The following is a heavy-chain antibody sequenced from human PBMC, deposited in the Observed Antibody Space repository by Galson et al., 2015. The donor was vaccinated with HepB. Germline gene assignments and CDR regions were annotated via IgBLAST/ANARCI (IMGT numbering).Heavy chain of an antibody. CDR2: IYWNDDK. V-gene: IGHV2-5*01. CDR3: AHSSPVGDYDYVWGSYRYTSWFDP. D-gene: IGHD3-16*02. J-gene: IGHJ5*02. Sequence: SWVRQAPGKALEWLALIYWNDDKRYSPSLKSRLTITKDTSKNQVVLTMTNMDPVDTATYYCAHSSPVGDYDYVWGSYRYTSWFDPWGQGTLVTVSS.